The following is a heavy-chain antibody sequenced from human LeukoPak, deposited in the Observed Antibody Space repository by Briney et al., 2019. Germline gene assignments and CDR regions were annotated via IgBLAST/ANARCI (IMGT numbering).Heavy chain of an antibody. CDR2: ISYDGSNK. Sequence: GRSLRLSCAASGFTFSRYAMYWVRQAPGKGLEWVAVISYDGSNKYYADSVKGRFTISRDNSKNTLYLQMNSLRAEDTAMYYCARAPIVAVDGRYDMDAWGQGTTVTVSS. CDR3: ARAPIVAVDGRYDMDA. CDR1: GFTFSRYA. D-gene: IGHD6-19*01. J-gene: IGHJ6*02. V-gene: IGHV3-30-3*01.